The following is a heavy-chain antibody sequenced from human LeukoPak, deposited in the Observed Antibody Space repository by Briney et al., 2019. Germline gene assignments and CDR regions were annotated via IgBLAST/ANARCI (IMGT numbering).Heavy chain of an antibody. V-gene: IGHV1-69*04. CDR2: IIPILGIA. Sequence: GASVKVSCKASGGTFSSYAISWVRQAPGQGLEWMGRIIPILGIANYAQKFQGRVTITADKSTSTAYMELSSLRPEDTAVYYCARSETNYYDSSGYLYYWGQGTLVTVSS. D-gene: IGHD3-22*01. CDR1: GGTFSSYA. CDR3: ARSETNYYDSSGYLYY. J-gene: IGHJ4*02.